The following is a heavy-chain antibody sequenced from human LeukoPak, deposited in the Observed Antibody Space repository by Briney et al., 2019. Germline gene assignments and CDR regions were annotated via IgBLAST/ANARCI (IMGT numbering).Heavy chain of an antibody. J-gene: IGHJ4*02. D-gene: IGHD1-26*01. CDR3: ARHGTGSYYGH. Sequence: SETLSLTCTVSGGSISSYYWSWIRQPPGKGLEWIGYIYYSGSTNYNPSLKSRVTISVDTSKNQFSLKLSSVTAADTAIYYCARHGTGSYYGHWGQGTLVTVSS. CDR2: IYYSGST. CDR1: GGSISSYY. V-gene: IGHV4-59*08.